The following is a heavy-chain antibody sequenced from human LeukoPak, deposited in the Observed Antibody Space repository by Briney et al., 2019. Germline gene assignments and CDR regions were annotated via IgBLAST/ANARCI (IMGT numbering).Heavy chain of an antibody. D-gene: IGHD7-27*01. CDR3: ARRSGDRVFEY. V-gene: IGHV3-23*01. CDR2: IRGSGGST. Sequence: PGGSLRLSCAASGFTFSSYAMTWVRQAPGKGLEWVSAIRGSGGSTHYTDSVKGRFTISRDNSKNILYLQMNSLRVEYTAVYYCARRSGDRVFEYWGQGTLVTVSS. CDR1: GFTFSSYA. J-gene: IGHJ4*02.